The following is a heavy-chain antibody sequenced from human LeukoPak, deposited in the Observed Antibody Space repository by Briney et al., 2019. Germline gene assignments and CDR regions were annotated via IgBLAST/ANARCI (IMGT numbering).Heavy chain of an antibody. CDR2: INHSGST. J-gene: IGHJ6*02. CDR3: ARMGGGVPAAMLYYYYGMDV. CDR1: GGSFSGYY. D-gene: IGHD2-2*01. V-gene: IGHV4-34*01. Sequence: SETLSLTCAVYGGSFSGYYWSWIRQPPGKGLEWIGEINHSGSTNYNPSLKSRVTISVDTSKNQFSLKLSSVTAADTAVYYCARMGGGVPAAMLYYYYGMDVWGQGTTVTVSS.